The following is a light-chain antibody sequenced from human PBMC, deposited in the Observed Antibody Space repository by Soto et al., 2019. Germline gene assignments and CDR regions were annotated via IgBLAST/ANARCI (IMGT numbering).Light chain of an antibody. V-gene: IGKV3-15*01. CDR1: QSVSSN. CDR3: QQYNNWPPWT. J-gene: IGKJ1*01. Sequence: EIVMTPSPATPSVSPRERATLSCRASQSVSSNLAWYQQKPGQAPRLLIYGASTRATGIPARFSGSGSGTEFTLTISSLQSEDFAVYYCQQYNNWPPWTFGQGTKVDIK. CDR2: GAS.